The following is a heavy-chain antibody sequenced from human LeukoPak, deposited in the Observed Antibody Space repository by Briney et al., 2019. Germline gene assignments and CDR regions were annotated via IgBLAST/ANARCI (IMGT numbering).Heavy chain of an antibody. Sequence: SETLSLTCTVSGGSISTYYWSWIRQPPGRGLEWIGYIYYSGSTNYNPSLKSRVTISVDTSKNQFSLKLRSVTAADTAVYYCARYSSGWYRGIDYWGQGTLVTVSS. CDR1: GGSISTYY. CDR3: ARYSSGWYRGIDY. D-gene: IGHD6-19*01. CDR2: IYYSGST. J-gene: IGHJ4*02. V-gene: IGHV4-59*01.